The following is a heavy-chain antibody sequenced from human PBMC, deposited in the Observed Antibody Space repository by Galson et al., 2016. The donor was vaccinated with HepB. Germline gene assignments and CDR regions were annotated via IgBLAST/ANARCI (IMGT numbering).Heavy chain of an antibody. Sequence: SETLSLTCAVYGGSFSGYYWSWIRQPPGKGLEWIGEINHRGSVNYNPSLRGRVTISVDTSKNQFSLKVTSVTAADTAVYYCARGVRAGPNFARPAPHLSSGVDVWGQGTTVTVSS. J-gene: IGHJ6*02. V-gene: IGHV4-34*01. CDR3: ARGVRAGPNFARPAPHLSSGVDV. CDR2: INHRGSV. CDR1: GGSFSGYY. D-gene: IGHD3-9*01.